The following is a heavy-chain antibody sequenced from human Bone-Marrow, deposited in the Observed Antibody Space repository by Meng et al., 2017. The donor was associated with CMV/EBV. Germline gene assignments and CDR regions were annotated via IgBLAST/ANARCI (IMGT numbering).Heavy chain of an antibody. D-gene: IGHD2-2*01. V-gene: IGHV1-69*10. CDR3: ARIEFSSTSCYAYMNGMDV. CDR1: GGTLSSYA. J-gene: IGHJ6*02. Sequence: SVKVSCKASGGTLSSYAISWVRQAPGQGLEWMGGIIPILGIANYAQKFQGRVTITADKSTSTAYMELSSLRSEDTAVYYCARIEFSSTSCYAYMNGMDVWGQGTTVTVSS. CDR2: IIPILGIA.